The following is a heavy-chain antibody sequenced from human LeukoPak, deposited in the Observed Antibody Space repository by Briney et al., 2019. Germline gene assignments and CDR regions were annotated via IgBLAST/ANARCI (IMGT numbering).Heavy chain of an antibody. CDR1: GYTFTSYA. CDR3: ARDRKTATIGGRVSDY. J-gene: IGHJ4*02. D-gene: IGHD5-12*01. V-gene: IGHV1-3*01. Sequence: GASVKVSCKASGYTFTSYAMHWVRQAPGQRLEWMGWINAGNGNTKYSQKFQGRVTMTTDTSTSTAYMELRSLRSDDTAVYYCARDRKTATIGGRVSDYWGQGTLVTVSS. CDR2: INAGNGNT.